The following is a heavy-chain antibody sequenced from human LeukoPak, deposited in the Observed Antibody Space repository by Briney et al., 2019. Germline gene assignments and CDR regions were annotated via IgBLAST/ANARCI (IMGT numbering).Heavy chain of an antibody. V-gene: IGHV3-23*01. CDR1: GFTFNSYA. CDR3: AKPRWGHEDSSGWSAFDY. CDR2: ISGSGGST. J-gene: IGHJ4*02. Sequence: GGSLRLSCAASGFTFNSYAMSWVRQAPGKGLEWVSGISGSGGSTYYADSVKGRFTVSRDNSKNTLYLQMSSLRAEDTAIYFCAKPRWGHEDSSGWSAFDYWGQGTLVTVSS. D-gene: IGHD6-19*01.